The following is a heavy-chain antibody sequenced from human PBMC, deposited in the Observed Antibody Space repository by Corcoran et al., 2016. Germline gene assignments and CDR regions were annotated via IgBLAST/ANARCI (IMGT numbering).Heavy chain of an antibody. CDR1: GYTFSSYS. CDR2: ISSSSSYI. D-gene: IGHD6-6*01. J-gene: IGHJ6*02. V-gene: IGHV3-21*01. CDR3: ASATYSSSPGYGMDV. Sequence: EVQLVESGGGLVKPGGSLRLSCAASGYTFSSYSMNWVRQAPGKGLEWVSSISSSSSYIYYADSVKGRFTISRDNAKNSLYLQMNSLRAEDTAVYYCASATYSSSPGYGMDVWGQGTTFTVSS.